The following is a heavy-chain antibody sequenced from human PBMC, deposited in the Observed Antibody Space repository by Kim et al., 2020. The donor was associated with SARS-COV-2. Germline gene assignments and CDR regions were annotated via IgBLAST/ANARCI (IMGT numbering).Heavy chain of an antibody. CDR3: IKCAEEWLCPGDY. CDR2: ISSNGYST. CDR1: GFTFSRYA. V-gene: IGHV3-64D*06. J-gene: IGHJ4*02. Sequence: GGSLRLSCSASGFTFSRYAMHWVRQAPGKGLEYVSAISSNGYSTYYADSVKGRFTISRDNAKNTLYLQMSSLRPEDTAVYYCIKCAEEWLCPGDYWGQGTLVTVSS. D-gene: IGHD5-12*01.